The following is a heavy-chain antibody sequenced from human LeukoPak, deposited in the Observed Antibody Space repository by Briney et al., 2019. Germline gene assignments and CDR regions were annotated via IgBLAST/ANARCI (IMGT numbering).Heavy chain of an antibody. D-gene: IGHD3-3*01. V-gene: IGHV4-30-2*01. CDR3: ARANYDFWSGPTQDPYWYFDL. J-gene: IGHJ2*01. CDR1: GGSISSGGYS. CDR2: IYHSGST. Sequence: PSQTLSLTCAVSGGSISSGGYSWSWIRQPPGKGLEWIGYIYHSGSTYYNPSLKSRVTISVDRSKNQFSLKLSSVTAADTAVYYCARANYDFWSGPTQDPYWYFDLWGRGTLVTVSS.